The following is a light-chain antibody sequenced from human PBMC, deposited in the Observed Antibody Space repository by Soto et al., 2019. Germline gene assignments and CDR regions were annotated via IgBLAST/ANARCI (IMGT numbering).Light chain of an antibody. CDR1: QSVLHSSNNKDY. J-gene: IGKJ3*01. CDR2: WAS. CDR3: QQYYSTPFT. V-gene: IGKV4-1*01. Sequence: DIVMTQSPDSLAVSLGERATIYCKSSQSVLHSSNNKDYLAWYQQKPGQSPKLLIYWASTRESGVPDRFSGSGSAIEFTLTISSLQAEDVAVYYCQQYYSTPFTFGPGTKVDIK.